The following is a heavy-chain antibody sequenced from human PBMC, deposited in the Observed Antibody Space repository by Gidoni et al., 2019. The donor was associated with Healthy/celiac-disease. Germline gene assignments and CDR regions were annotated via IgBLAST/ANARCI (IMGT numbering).Heavy chain of an antibody. CDR2: INAGNGNT. Sequence: QVQLVQSGAAVKKPGASVKVSCKASGYTFTSYAMHWVRQAPGQRLEWMGWINAGNGNTKYSQKFQGRVTITRDTSASTAYMELSSLRSEDTAVYYCARVRTGTTFPYDYWGQGTLVTVSS. D-gene: IGHD1-7*01. J-gene: IGHJ4*02. V-gene: IGHV1-3*01. CDR3: ARVRTGTTFPYDY. CDR1: GYTFTSYA.